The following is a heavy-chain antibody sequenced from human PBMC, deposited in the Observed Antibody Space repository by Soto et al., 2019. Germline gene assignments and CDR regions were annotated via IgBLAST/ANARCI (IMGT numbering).Heavy chain of an antibody. CDR3: ARSAISPYGGLIGPFDY. CDR2: INTGNGNT. D-gene: IGHD3-16*02. Sequence: QVQLVESGGEEKKPGASVKVSCEASGYTFTAYAIHWLRQAPGQRLEWRACINTGNGNTRYSQKFRGRVSITRDTSPSTAYLELDSLRSEDTAVYYCARSAISPYGGLIGPFDYWGQGNLVTVSS. J-gene: IGHJ4*02. V-gene: IGHV1-3*04. CDR1: GYTFTAYA.